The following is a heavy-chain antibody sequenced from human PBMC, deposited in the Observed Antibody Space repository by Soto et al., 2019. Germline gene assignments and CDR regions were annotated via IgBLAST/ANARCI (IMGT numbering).Heavy chain of an antibody. CDR2: INHSGST. CDR1: GGSFSGYY. Sequence: SETLSLTCAVYGGSFSGYYWSWIRQPPGKGLEWIGEINHSGSTNYNPSLKSRVTISVDTSKNQFSLKLSSVTAADTAVYYCARGLSYYYYMDVWGKGTTVTVSS. V-gene: IGHV4-34*01. CDR3: ARGLSYYYYMDV. J-gene: IGHJ6*03.